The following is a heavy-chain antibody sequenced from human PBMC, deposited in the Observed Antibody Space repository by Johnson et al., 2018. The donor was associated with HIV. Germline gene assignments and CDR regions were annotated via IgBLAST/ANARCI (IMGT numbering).Heavy chain of an antibody. CDR2: IRSKTDGGTT. CDR3: TTDQLQQLVHDAFDI. D-gene: IGHD6-13*01. V-gene: IGHV3-15*01. Sequence: VQLVESGGGVVQPGGSLRLSCAASGFTFSSSAIHWVRQASGKGLEWVGRIRSKTDGGTTDYAAPVKGRFTISRDDSKNTLYLQMNSLKTEDTAVYYCTTDQLQQLVHDAFDIWGQGTMVTVS. J-gene: IGHJ3*02. CDR1: GFTFSSSA.